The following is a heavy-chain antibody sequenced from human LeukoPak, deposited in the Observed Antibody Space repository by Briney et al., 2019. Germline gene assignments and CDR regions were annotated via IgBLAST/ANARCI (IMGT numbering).Heavy chain of an antibody. CDR2: ISGSGGSV. Sequence: QPGGSLRLSCAASGFTFRSYAMSWVRQGPGKGLEWVSAISGSGGSVYYADSVKGRFTISRDNSKNTLYLQMNSLRAEDTAVYYCAKRVRHGNSGGWVDCWGQGTLVTVSS. CDR1: GFTFRSYA. CDR3: AKRVRHGNSGGWVDC. J-gene: IGHJ4*02. D-gene: IGHD2-15*01. V-gene: IGHV3-23*01.